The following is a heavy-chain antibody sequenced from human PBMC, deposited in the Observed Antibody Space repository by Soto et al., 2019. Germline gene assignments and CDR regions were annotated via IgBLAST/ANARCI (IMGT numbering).Heavy chain of an antibody. D-gene: IGHD4-17*01. Sequence: PGGSLRLSCAASGFTSSNYAMSWVRQAPGKGLEWVSAISRRGASTFYADSVKGRFTISRDNSKNTLYLQMNSLRAEDTAVYYCANNPDPMTTVTYYYYMNVWGKGTTVTVSS. V-gene: IGHV3-23*01. J-gene: IGHJ6*03. CDR1: GFTSSNYA. CDR2: ISRRGAST. CDR3: ANNPDPMTTVTYYYYMNV.